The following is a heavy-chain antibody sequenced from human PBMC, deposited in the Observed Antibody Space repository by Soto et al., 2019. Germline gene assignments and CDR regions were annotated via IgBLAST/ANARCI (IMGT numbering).Heavy chain of an antibody. D-gene: IGHD2-2*01. Sequence: QVQLVQSGAEVKKPGSSVKVSCKASGGTLSSYAISWVRQAPGQGLEWMGGLIPIFGTANYAQKFQGRVTITADESTSTAYMELSSLRSEDTAVYYCERHNEYCISTSCYHIVNYYYCMDVWGQGTTVTVSS. V-gene: IGHV1-69*12. CDR2: LIPIFGTA. CDR3: ERHNEYCISTSCYHIVNYYYCMDV. CDR1: GGTLSSYA. J-gene: IGHJ6*02.